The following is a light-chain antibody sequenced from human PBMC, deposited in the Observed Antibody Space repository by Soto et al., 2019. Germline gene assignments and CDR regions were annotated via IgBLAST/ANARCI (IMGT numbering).Light chain of an antibody. CDR3: QHYGTSPF. V-gene: IGKV3-20*01. Sequence: EIVLTQSPGTLSLSPGERATLSCRASQSVSSSYLAWYQQKPGQAPRLLIYGASSRATGIPDRFSGSGSGTDFTLTISRLEPEDFAVYYCQHYGTSPFFGPGTKVDIK. CDR2: GAS. CDR1: QSVSSSY. J-gene: IGKJ3*01.